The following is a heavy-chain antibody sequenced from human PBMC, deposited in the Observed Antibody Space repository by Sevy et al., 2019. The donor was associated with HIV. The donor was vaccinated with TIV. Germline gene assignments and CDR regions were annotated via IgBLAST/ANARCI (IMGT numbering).Heavy chain of an antibody. D-gene: IGHD4-17*01. CDR2: IRAENSGT. CDR3: VRDYAVAFDH. V-gene: IGHV3-48*04. J-gene: IGHJ4*01. Sequence: GGSLRLSCVASGFDFRTYPMNWVRQAPGKGLEWISNIRAENSGTNDADSVKGRFTVSRDNAQNSLYLQMNSLRVEDSAVYYCVRDYAVAFDHWGHGVLVTVSS. CDR1: GFDFRTYP.